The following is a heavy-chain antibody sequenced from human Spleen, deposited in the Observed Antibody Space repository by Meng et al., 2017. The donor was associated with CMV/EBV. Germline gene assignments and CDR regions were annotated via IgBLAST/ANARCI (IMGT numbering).Heavy chain of an antibody. CDR3: AREESSYGSGSYCWFDP. CDR2: IYYSGST. V-gene: IGHV4-30-4*08. J-gene: IGHJ5*02. CDR1: ISSGDYY. Sequence: ISSGDYYWSWIRQPPGKGLDWIGYIYYSGSTYYNPSLKSRVTISVDTSKNQFSLKLSSVTAADTAVYYCAREESSYGSGSYCWFDPWGQGTLVTVSS. D-gene: IGHD3-10*01.